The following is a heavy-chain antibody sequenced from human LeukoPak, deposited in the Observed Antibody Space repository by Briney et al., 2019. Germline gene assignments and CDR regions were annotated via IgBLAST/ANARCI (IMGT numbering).Heavy chain of an antibody. CDR1: GDGVSSTSVA. CDR2: TYYRSKWYN. D-gene: IGHD2-15*01. V-gene: IGHV6-1*01. J-gene: IGHJ3*02. Sequence: SQTLSLTCAISGDGVSSTSVAWNWIRQSPSRGLEWLGRTYYRSKWYNDCAVSVKSRITINPDTSKNQFSLQLNSVTPEDTAVYYCARKVVGGAFDIWGQGTMVTVSS. CDR3: ARKVVGGAFDI.